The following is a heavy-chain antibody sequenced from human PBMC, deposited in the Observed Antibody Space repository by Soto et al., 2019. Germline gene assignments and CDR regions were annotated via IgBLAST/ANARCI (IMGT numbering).Heavy chain of an antibody. CDR1: GGSFSGYY. CDR2: INHSGST. CDR3: ARGGWFEP. V-gene: IGHV4-34*01. J-gene: IGHJ5*02. Sequence: PSETLSLTCAVYGGSFSGYYWSWIRQPPGKGLEWIGEINHSGSTNYNPSLKSRVTISVDTSKNQFSLKLSSVTAADTAVYYCARGGWFEPLCQGTLLTVTS.